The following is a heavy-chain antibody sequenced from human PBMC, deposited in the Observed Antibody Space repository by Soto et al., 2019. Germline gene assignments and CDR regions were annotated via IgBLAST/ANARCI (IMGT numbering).Heavy chain of an antibody. Sequence: SETLSLTCTVSGGSISSYYWSWIRQPPGKGLEWIGYIYYSGSTNYNPSLKSRVTISVDTSKNQFSLKLSSVTAADTAVYYCARTPFTVRGVHFDYWGQGTQVTVSS. V-gene: IGHV4-59*01. CDR2: IYYSGST. CDR3: ARTPFTVRGVHFDY. J-gene: IGHJ4*02. CDR1: GGSISSYY. D-gene: IGHD3-10*01.